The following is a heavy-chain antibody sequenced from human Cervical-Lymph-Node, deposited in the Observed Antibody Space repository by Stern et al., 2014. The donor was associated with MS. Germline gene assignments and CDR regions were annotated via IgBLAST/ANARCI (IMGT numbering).Heavy chain of an antibody. CDR3: ARNAYGDLSYWYFDL. Sequence: EVQLEESGGGLVQPGGSLRLSCAASGFTFTTYWMRWVRQAPGKGLEWGANIKHDGSEDYYVDSVKGRFTISRDDAKTSLYLQMDSLRAEDTAVYYCARNAYGDLSYWYFDLWGRGTLVTVSS. J-gene: IGHJ2*01. CDR1: GFTFTTYW. CDR2: IKHDGSED. V-gene: IGHV3-7*01. D-gene: IGHD4-17*01.